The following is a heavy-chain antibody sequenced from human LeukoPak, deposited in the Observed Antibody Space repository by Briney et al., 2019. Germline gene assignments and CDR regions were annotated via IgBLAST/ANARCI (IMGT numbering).Heavy chain of an antibody. J-gene: IGHJ5*02. D-gene: IGHD1-26*01. V-gene: IGHV4-59*01. CDR2: IYYSGST. Sequence: SETLSLTXTVSGGSIRSYYWSWIRQPPGKGLEWIGYIYYSGSTNYNPSLKSRVTISVGTSKNQFSLKLSSVTAADTAVYYCARGHSGSYYDWFDPWGQGTLVTVSS. CDR1: GGSIRSYY. CDR3: ARGHSGSYYDWFDP.